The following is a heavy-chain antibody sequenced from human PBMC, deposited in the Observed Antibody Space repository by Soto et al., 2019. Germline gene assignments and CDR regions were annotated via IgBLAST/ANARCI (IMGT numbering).Heavy chain of an antibody. CDR1: GGSISSSSYY. Sequence: SETLSLTCTVSGGSISSSSYYWGWIRQPPGKGLEWIGSIYYSGSTYYNPSLKSRVTISVDTSKNQFSLKLSSVTAADTAVYYCARHGAAAGPLDYWGQGTLVTVSS. CDR2: IYYSGST. CDR3: ARHGAAAGPLDY. D-gene: IGHD6-13*01. J-gene: IGHJ4*02. V-gene: IGHV4-39*01.